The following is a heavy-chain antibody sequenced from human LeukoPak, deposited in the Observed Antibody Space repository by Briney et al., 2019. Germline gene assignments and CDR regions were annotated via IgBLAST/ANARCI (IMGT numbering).Heavy chain of an antibody. V-gene: IGHV1-2*02. D-gene: IGHD3-3*01. J-gene: IGHJ2*01. CDR1: GYTFTGYY. CDR2: INPNSGGT. CDR3: ARGSLYYDFWSGYYNPPNRSSWYFDL. Sequence: GASVKVSRKASGYTFTGYYMHWVRQAPGQGLEWMGWINPNSGGTNYAQKFQGRVTMTRDTSISTAYMELSRLRSDDTAVYYCARGSLYYDFWSGYYNPPNRSSWYFDLWGRGTLVTVSS.